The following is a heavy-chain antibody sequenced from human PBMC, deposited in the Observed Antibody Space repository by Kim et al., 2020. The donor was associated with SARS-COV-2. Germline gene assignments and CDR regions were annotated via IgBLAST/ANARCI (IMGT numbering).Heavy chain of an antibody. D-gene: IGHD3-22*01. Sequence: GGSLRLSCAASGFTFSSYGMHWVRQAPGKGLEWVAVISYDGSNKYYADSVKGRFTISRDNSKNTLYLKMNSLRAEDTAVYYCAKDGYYYDSSGYGDAFDIWGHGTMVTVSS. CDR1: GFTFSSYG. J-gene: IGHJ3*02. CDR2: ISYDGSNK. CDR3: AKDGYYYDSSGYGDAFDI. V-gene: IGHV3-30*18.